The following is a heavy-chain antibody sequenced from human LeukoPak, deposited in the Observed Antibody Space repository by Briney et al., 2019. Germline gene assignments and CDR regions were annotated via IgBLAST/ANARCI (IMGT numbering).Heavy chain of an antibody. D-gene: IGHD5-24*01. CDR1: GFTFSSYS. J-gene: IGHJ4*02. V-gene: IGHV3-21*01. CDR3: ARDVGDGYNQQEIDY. CDR2: ISSSSSYI. Sequence: GGSLSLSCAASGFTFSSYSMNWVRQAPGKGLEWVSSISSSSSYIYYADSVKGRFTISRDNAKDSLYLQMNSLRAEDTAVYYCARDVGDGYNQQEIDYWGQGTLVSVSS.